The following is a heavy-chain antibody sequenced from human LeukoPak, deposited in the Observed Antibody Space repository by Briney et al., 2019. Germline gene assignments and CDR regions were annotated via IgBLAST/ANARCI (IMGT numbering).Heavy chain of an antibody. D-gene: IGHD3-10*01. CDR2: INPNSGGT. CDR3: ARAHYYGSGSYYPRGAFDI. Sequence: RVASVKVSCKTSGYTFTGYYMHWVRQAPGQGLEWMGWINPNSGGTNYAQKLQGWVTMTRDTSISPAYMEVSRLRSDDPAVYYCARAHYYGSGSYYPRGAFDIGGQGTMVTVSS. J-gene: IGHJ3*02. CDR1: GYTFTGYY. V-gene: IGHV1-2*04.